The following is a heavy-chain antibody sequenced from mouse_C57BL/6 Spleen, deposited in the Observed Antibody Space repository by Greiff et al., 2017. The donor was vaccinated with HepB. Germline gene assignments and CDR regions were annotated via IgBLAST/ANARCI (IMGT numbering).Heavy chain of an antibody. J-gene: IGHJ2*01. V-gene: IGHV1-15*01. CDR1: GYTFTDYE. CDR3: TRNPLDY. Sequence: VKLVESGAELVRPGASVTLSCKASGYTFTDYEMHWVKQTPVHGLEWIGAIDPETGGTAYNQKFKGKAILTADKSSSTAYMELRSLTSEDSAVYYCTRNPLDYWGQGTTLTVSS. CDR2: IDPETGGT.